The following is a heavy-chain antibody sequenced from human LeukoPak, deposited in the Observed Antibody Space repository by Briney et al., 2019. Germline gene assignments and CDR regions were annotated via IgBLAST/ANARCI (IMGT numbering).Heavy chain of an antibody. CDR1: GFTFSSYA. V-gene: IGHV3-23*01. CDR2: INSAGST. J-gene: IGHJ4*02. Sequence: GGSLRLSCAASGFTFSSYAMSWVRQAPGKGLEWVSAINSAGSTYYGDSVRGRFTISRDNSKNVLYLQMNSLRAEDTALYYCAKDQNAVATAPFDYWGQGTLVTVSS. D-gene: IGHD5-12*01. CDR3: AKDQNAVATAPFDY.